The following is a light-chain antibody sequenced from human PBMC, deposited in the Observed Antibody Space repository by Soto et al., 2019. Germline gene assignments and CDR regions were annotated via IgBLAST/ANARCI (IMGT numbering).Light chain of an antibody. J-gene: IGKJ1*01. V-gene: IGKV3-15*01. CDR1: QSVSSN. CDR3: QQYNIWPLWT. CDR2: AAS. Sequence: EIVMTQSPGTLSVSPGERASLSCRASQSVSSNLAWYQQKPGQPPRLLIYAASTRATDVPARFSGGGSETEFTLTISSLQSEDFAVYFCQQYNIWPLWTFGQGTKV.